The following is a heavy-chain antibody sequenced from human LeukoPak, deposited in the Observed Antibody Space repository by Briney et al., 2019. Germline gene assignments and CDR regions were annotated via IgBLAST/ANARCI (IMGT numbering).Heavy chain of an antibody. CDR3: ARDPSLRTSLYHYYYMDV. CDR2: ISSSSSAI. D-gene: IGHD1-14*01. J-gene: IGHJ6*03. CDR1: GFTFSSYS. V-gene: IGHV3-48*04. Sequence: SGGSLRLSCAASGFTFSSYSMNWVRRAPGKGLEWVSYISSSSSAIYYADSVKGRFTISRDNAKNSLYLQMNSLRAEDTAVYYCARDPSLRTSLYHYYYMDVWGKGTTVTASS.